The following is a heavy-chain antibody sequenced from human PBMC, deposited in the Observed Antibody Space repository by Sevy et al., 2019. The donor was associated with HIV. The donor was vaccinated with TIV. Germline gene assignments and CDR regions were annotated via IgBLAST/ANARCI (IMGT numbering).Heavy chain of an antibody. CDR2: ISNRGTT. V-gene: IGHV3-23*01. Sequence: GGSLRLSCAASGFTFVNYAIIWVRQSPGKGLEWISTISNRGTTHYADSVKGRFTISRDNSDNTVSLQMNSLRVDDTAVYYCGRSVLGDKWGQETLVTVSS. J-gene: IGHJ4*02. CDR3: GRSVLGDK. CDR1: GFTFVNYA. D-gene: IGHD3-16*01.